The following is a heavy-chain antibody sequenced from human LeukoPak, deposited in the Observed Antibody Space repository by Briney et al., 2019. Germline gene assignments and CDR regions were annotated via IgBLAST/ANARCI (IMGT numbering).Heavy chain of an antibody. CDR1: GFTVSSNY. CDR3: AREEVAAAGAFDY. D-gene: IGHD6-13*01. J-gene: IGHJ4*02. CDR2: IYSGGST. V-gene: IGHV3-66*01. Sequence: PGGSLRLSCAASGFTVSSNYMSWVRQAPGKGLEWVSVIYSGGSTYYADSVKGRFTISRDNSKNTLYLQMNSLRAEDTAVYYCAREEVAAAGAFDYWGQGTLVTVSS.